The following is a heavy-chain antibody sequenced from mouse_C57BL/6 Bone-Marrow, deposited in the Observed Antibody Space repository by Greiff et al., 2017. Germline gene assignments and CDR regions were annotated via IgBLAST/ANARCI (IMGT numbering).Heavy chain of an antibody. CDR2: ISDGGSYT. Sequence: EVKLVESGGGLVKPGGSLKLSCAASGFTFSSYAMSWVRQTPEKRLEWVATISDGGSYTYYPDNVKGRFTISRDNAKNNLYLQMSHLKSEDTAMYYCARGPPHYYGSSYYAMDYWGQGTSVTVSS. D-gene: IGHD1-1*01. J-gene: IGHJ4*01. CDR1: GFTFSSYA. V-gene: IGHV5-4*03. CDR3: ARGPPHYYGSSYYAMDY.